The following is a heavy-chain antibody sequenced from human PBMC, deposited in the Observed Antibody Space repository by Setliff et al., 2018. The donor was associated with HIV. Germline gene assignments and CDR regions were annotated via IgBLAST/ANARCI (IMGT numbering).Heavy chain of an antibody. CDR3: ARGLTHGYSYGYWDS. V-gene: IGHV3-7*03. J-gene: IGHJ4*03. CDR2: IKQDTGEI. CDR1: GFTFSSYW. D-gene: IGHD5-18*01. Sequence: PGGSLRLSCAASGFTFSSYWMSWVRQAPGKGLEWVANIKQDTGEIYYVESVKGRLTLSRDNARNSLYLQLNSLRAEDTAVYYCARGLTHGYSYGYWDSWGQGTLVTVSS.